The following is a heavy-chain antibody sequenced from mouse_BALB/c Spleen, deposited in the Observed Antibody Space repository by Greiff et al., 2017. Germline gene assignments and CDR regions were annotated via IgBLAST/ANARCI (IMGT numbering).Heavy chain of an antibody. Sequence: VQLQQSGAELVRSGASVKLSCTASGFNIKDYYMHWVKQRPEQGLEWIGWIDPENGDTEYAPKFQGKATMTADTSSNTAYLQLSSLTSEDTAVYYCNAADGYYFDYWGQGTTLTVSS. D-gene: IGHD2-3*01. J-gene: IGHJ2*01. CDR1: GFNIKDYY. CDR2: IDPENGDT. CDR3: NAADGYYFDY. V-gene: IGHV14-4*02.